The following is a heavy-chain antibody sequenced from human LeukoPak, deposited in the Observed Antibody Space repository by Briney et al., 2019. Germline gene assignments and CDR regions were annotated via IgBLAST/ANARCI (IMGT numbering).Heavy chain of an antibody. CDR2: IYYSGST. Sequence: KPSETLSLTCNVSGGSISSLYWSWIRQSPGKGLEWIGYIYYSGSTNYNPSLKSRVTISVDTSKNQFSLKLRSVTAADTAVYYCARGVGQQWLANRLPKSYFDYWGQGTLITVSS. CDR3: ARGVGQQWLANRLPKSYFDY. J-gene: IGHJ4*02. D-gene: IGHD6-19*01. CDR1: GGSISSLY. V-gene: IGHV4-59*11.